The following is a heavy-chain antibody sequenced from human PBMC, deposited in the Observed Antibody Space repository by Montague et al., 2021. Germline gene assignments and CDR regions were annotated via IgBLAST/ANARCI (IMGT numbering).Heavy chain of an antibody. V-gene: IGHV3-74*01. CDR2: ITLDGSST. CDR1: GFSFSSYW. Sequence: SLRLSCAASGFSFSSYWMHWVRQAPGKGLLWVSRITLDGSSTTFADSVKGRFTTSRDNAKDTLYLQMNSLRVEDTAVYYCARNLASAATGVFDIWGQGTMVTVSS. CDR3: ARNLASAATGVFDI. D-gene: IGHD2-15*01. J-gene: IGHJ3*02.